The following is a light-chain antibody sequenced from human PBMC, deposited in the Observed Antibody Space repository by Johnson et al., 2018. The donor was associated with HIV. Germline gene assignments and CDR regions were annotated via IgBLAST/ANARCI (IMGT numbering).Light chain of an antibody. Sequence: HSVLTQPPSVSAAPGQKVTISCSGSSSNIGNNYVSWYQQLPGTAPKLLIYENNKRPSGIPDRFSGSKSGTSATLGITGLQTGDEADYYCGTWDSSLIEVCGAGTKVTVL. CDR1: SSNIGNNY. CDR3: GTWDSSLIEV. J-gene: IGLJ1*01. V-gene: IGLV1-51*02. CDR2: ENN.